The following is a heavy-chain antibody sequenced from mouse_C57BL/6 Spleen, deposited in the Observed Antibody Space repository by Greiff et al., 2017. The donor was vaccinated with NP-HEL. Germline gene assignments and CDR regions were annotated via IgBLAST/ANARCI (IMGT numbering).Heavy chain of an antibody. V-gene: IGHV1-64*01. J-gene: IGHJ3*01. Sequence: QVQLQQPGAELVKPGASVKLSCKASGYTFTSYWMHWVKQRPGQGLEWIGMIHPNSGSTNYNEKFKSKAKLTVDKSSSTAYMQLSSLTSEDSAVYYCARSRNYYGSSFFAYWGQGTLVTVSA. CDR2: IHPNSGST. CDR3: ARSRNYYGSSFFAY. D-gene: IGHD1-1*01. CDR1: GYTFTSYW.